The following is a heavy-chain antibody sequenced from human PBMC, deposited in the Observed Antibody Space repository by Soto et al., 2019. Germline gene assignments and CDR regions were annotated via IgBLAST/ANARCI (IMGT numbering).Heavy chain of an antibody. D-gene: IGHD3-22*01. CDR3: ARGGRVYDSSGYYAIDY. V-gene: IGHV3-30-3*01. J-gene: IGHJ4*02. Sequence: QVQLVESGGGVVQPGRSLRLSCAASGFTFSSYAMHWVRQAPGKGLERVAVISYDGSNKYYADSVKGRFTISRDNSKNTLYLPMNSLRAEDTAVYYCARGGRVYDSSGYYAIDYWGQGTLVTVSS. CDR1: GFTFSSYA. CDR2: ISYDGSNK.